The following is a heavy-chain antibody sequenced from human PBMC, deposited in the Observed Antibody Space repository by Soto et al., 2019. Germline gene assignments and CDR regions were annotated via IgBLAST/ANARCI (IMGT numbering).Heavy chain of an antibody. J-gene: IGHJ6*02. D-gene: IGHD2-2*01. V-gene: IGHV1-46*03. CDR2: INPSGGST. CDR3: ARGGYCSSASCYSDYYGMDV. CDR1: GYTFTSYY. Sequence: ASVKVSCKASGYTFTSYYMHWVRQAPGQGLEWMGIINPSGGSTSYAQKFQGRVTMTRDTSTSTVYMELSSLRSEDTAVYYCARGGYCSSASCYSDYYGMDVWGQGTTVTVSS.